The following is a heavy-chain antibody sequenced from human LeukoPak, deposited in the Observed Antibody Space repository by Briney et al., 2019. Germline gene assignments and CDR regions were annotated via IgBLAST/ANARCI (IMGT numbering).Heavy chain of an antibody. CDR3: ARGGDSSGSIRSAFDI. V-gene: IGHV3-53*01. CDR1: GFNFRNYA. CDR2: ISSSGST. Sequence: GGSLRLSCSASGFNFRNYAMHWVRQAPGKGLEWVSVISSSGSTYYADSVKGRFTISRDNSKNTLYLQMNSLRAEDTAVYYCARGGDSSGSIRSAFDIWGQGTMVTVSS. J-gene: IGHJ3*02. D-gene: IGHD3-22*01.